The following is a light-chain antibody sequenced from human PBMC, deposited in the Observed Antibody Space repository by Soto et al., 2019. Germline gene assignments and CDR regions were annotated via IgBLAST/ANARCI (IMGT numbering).Light chain of an antibody. V-gene: IGLV2-14*01. CDR2: NVS. CDR1: SSDVGGYNY. Sequence: QSALTQPASVSGSPGQSITISCTGTSSDVGGYNYVSWYQQHPGKAPTLMIYNVSNRPSGVSNRFSGSKSGNTASLTISGLQAEDEGHYYCSSVTSTNTVLFGGGTKLTVL. CDR3: SSVTSTNTVL. J-gene: IGLJ2*01.